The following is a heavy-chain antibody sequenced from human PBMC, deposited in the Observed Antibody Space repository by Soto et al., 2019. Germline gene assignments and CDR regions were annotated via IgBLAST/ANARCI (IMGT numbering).Heavy chain of an antibody. J-gene: IGHJ6*02. CDR2: IYHNGSP. D-gene: IGHD3-10*01. CDR1: GGSISSTNC. Sequence: SETLSLTCAVSGGSISSTNCWSCVRQSPGKGLEWIGEIYHNGSPDYNPSLKSRVTISVDKSKNHVFLKLTSVTAADTAMYFCGRWLGTSYGMDVWGQGTAVTVSS. V-gene: IGHV4-4*02. CDR3: GRWLGTSYGMDV.